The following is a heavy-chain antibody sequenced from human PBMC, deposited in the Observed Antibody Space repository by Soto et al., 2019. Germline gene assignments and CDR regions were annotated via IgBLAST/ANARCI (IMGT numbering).Heavy chain of an antibody. J-gene: IGHJ4*02. D-gene: IGHD5-18*01. CDR3: ARGDTAMVIYYFDY. CDR2: ISSSSNTI. V-gene: IGHV3-48*02. Sequence: EVQLVESGGGLVQPGGSLRLSCAASGFTFSSYSMNWVRQAPGKGLEWVSYISSSSNTIYYADSVKGRFTISRDSAKNSLYLKMTSMRDEDTAVYYCARGDTAMVIYYFDYWGQGTLVTVSS. CDR1: GFTFSSYS.